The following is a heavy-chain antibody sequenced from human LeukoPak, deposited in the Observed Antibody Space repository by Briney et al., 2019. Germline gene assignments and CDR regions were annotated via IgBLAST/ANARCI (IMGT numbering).Heavy chain of an antibody. CDR1: GGSFSGYY. CDR3: ARGRYYYDSSGCYLGHYYFDY. J-gene: IGHJ4*02. CDR2: INHSGST. D-gene: IGHD3-22*01. V-gene: IGHV4-34*01. Sequence: SETLSLTCAVYGGSFSGYYWSWIRQPPGKGLEWIGEINHSGSTNYNPSLKSRVTISVDTSKNQFSLKLSSVTAADTAVYYCARGRYYYDSSGCYLGHYYFDYWGQGTLVTVSS.